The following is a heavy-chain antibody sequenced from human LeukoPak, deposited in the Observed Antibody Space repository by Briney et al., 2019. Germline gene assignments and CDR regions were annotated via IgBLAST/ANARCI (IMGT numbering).Heavy chain of an antibody. CDR2: IYTSGST. Sequence: PSQTLSLTCTVSGGSISSGSYYWSWIRQPAGKGLEWIGRIYTSGSTNYNPSLKSRVTISVDTSKNQFSLKLSSVTAADTAVYYCARGVGYYYDSSGSIDYWGQGTLVTVS. V-gene: IGHV4-61*02. J-gene: IGHJ4*02. CDR3: ARGVGYYYDSSGSIDY. CDR1: GGSISSGSYY. D-gene: IGHD3-22*01.